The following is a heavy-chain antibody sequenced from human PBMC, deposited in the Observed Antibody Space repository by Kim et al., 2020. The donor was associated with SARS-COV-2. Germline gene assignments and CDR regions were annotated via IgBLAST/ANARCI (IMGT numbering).Heavy chain of an antibody. CDR1: GFTFSSYA. Sequence: GGSLRLSCAASGFTFSSYAMHWVRQAPGKGLEWVAVISYDGSNKYYTDSVKGRFTISRDNSKNTLYLQMNSLRAEDTAVYYCARGRDGYNHFDYWGQGT. D-gene: IGHD5-12*01. J-gene: IGHJ4*02. CDR3: ARGRDGYNHFDY. CDR2: ISYDGSNK. V-gene: IGHV3-30-3*01.